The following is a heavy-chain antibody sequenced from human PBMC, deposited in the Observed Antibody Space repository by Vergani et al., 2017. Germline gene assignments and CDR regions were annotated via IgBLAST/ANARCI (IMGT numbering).Heavy chain of an antibody. V-gene: IGHV4-30-4*08. CDR3: ARDIPYYYGSVTYYNKNWFDS. J-gene: IGHJ5*01. D-gene: IGHD3-10*01. CDR1: GGSISSGDYY. CDR2: IYYSGST. Sequence: QVQLQESGPGLVKPSQTLSLTCTVFGGSISSGDYYWSWIRHPPGKGLEWIGCIYYSGSTYYTPSLRSRVTISGDKSKNQFSLKLRSVTAADTAVYYCARDIPYYYGSVTYYNKNWFDSWGQGTLVTVSS.